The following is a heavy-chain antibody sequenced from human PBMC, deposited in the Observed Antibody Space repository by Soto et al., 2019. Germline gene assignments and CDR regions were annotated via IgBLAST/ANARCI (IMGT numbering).Heavy chain of an antibody. Sequence: SETLPLTCTVSGGSISSYFWSWIRQPPGRGLEWIGYIYYSGTTNYNPSLKNRVTISVDTSKNQFSLSLSSVTAADTGVYYCARETGSGSYYDYWGQGALVTVSS. CDR3: ARETGSGSYYDY. D-gene: IGHD3-10*01. CDR1: GGSISSYF. V-gene: IGHV4-59*01. J-gene: IGHJ4*02. CDR2: IYYSGTT.